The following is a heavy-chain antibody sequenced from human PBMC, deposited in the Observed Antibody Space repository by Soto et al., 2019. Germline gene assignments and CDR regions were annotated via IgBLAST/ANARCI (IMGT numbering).Heavy chain of an antibody. V-gene: IGHV4-30-4*01. CDR1: GGSVSSGDYY. D-gene: IGHD1-1*01. Sequence: KPSETLSLTCTVSGGSVSSGDYYWSWIRQPPGKGLEWIRYIYYSGRTYYNPSLESRITISVDTSKNQFSLNLSSVTAADSAVSYCARVPRQLEPTVWFDPWGQGTLVTVSS. CDR3: ARVPRQLEPTVWFDP. J-gene: IGHJ5*02. CDR2: IYYSGRT.